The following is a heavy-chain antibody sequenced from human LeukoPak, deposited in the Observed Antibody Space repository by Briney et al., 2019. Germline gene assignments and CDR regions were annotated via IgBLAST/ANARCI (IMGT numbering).Heavy chain of an antibody. CDR3: AKVDSSGFASEFDY. J-gene: IGHJ4*02. V-gene: IGHV3-9*01. D-gene: IGHD3-22*01. Sequence: GGSLRLSCAASGFTFSSYAMHWVRQAPGKGLEWVSGISWNSGSIGYADSVKGRFTISRDNAKNSLYLQMNSLRAEDTALYYCAKVDSSGFASEFDYWGQGTLVTVSS. CDR1: GFTFSSYA. CDR2: ISWNSGSI.